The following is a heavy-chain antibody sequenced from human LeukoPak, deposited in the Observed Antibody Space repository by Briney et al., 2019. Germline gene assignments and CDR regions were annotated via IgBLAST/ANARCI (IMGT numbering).Heavy chain of an antibody. J-gene: IGHJ3*02. D-gene: IGHD2-2*01. Sequence: GGSLRLSCAASGFTFSNYGIHWVRQAPGKGVEWVTFIRYDGSNKYYADSVKGRFTISRDNSKNTLHLQMNSLRAEDTAVYYCAKDISRTSFDAFDIWGQGTMVTVSS. CDR1: GFTFSNYG. CDR3: AKDISRTSFDAFDI. CDR2: IRYDGSNK. V-gene: IGHV3-30*02.